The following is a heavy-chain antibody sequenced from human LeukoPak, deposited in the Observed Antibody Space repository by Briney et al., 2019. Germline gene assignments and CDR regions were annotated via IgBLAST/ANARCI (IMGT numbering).Heavy chain of an antibody. CDR3: TRGVSVATILIDY. CDR1: GFTFGDYA. J-gene: IGHJ4*02. D-gene: IGHD5-12*01. Sequence: GGSLRFSCTAPGFTFGDYAMSWFRRAPGKGLEWVVFIRSKAYGGTTEYAASVKGRFTISRDDSKSIAYLQMNSLKTEDTAVYYCTRGVSVATILIDYWGQGTLVTVSS. V-gene: IGHV3-49*03. CDR2: IRSKAYGGTT.